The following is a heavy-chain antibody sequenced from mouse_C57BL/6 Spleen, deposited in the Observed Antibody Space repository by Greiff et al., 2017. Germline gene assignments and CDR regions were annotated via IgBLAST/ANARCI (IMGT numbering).Heavy chain of an antibody. CDR2: IYPGDGDT. Sequence: QVQLQQSGAELVKPGASVKISCKASGYAFSSYWMNWVKQRPGKGLEWIGQIYPGDGDTNYNGKFKGKATLTADKSSSTAYMQLSSLTSEDSAVYFCARGGIWAYGNYWYFDVWGTGTTVTVSS. V-gene: IGHV1-80*01. J-gene: IGHJ1*03. CDR3: ARGGIWAYGNYWYFDV. D-gene: IGHD2-1*01. CDR1: GYAFSSYW.